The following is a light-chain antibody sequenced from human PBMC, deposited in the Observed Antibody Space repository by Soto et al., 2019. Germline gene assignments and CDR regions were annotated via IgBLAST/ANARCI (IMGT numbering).Light chain of an antibody. CDR2: EVS. Sequence: QSALTQPPSASGSPGQSVTISCTGTSSDVGGYNYVSWYQQHPGKAPKLMIYEVSKRPSGVPDRFSGSKSGNTASLTVSGLQAGDEADYYCSSYSSNGSLTFGPGTKVTVL. J-gene: IGLJ1*01. CDR3: SSYSSNGSLT. V-gene: IGLV2-8*01. CDR1: SSDVGGYNY.